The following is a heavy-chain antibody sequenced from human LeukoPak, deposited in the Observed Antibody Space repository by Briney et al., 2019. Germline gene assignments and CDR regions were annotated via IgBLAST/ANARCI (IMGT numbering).Heavy chain of an antibody. D-gene: IGHD6-13*01. V-gene: IGHV4-34*01. CDR1: GGSFSGYY. J-gene: IGHJ4*02. CDR2: INHSGST. Sequence: SETLSLTCAVYGGSFSGYYWSWIRQPPGKGLEWIGEINHSGSTNYNPSLKSRVTISVDTSKNQFSLKLSSVTAADTAVYYCARGIVAVGNIDYWGQGTLVTVSS. CDR3: ARGIVAVGNIDY.